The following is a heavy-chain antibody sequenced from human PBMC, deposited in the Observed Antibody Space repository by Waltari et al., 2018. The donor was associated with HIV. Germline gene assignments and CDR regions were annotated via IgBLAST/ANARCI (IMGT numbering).Heavy chain of an antibody. CDR1: GFTFSAYA. D-gene: IGHD4-17*01. Sequence: EVQVLESGGGLVQPGGSLRLSCAASGFTFSAYAMGWVRQAPGKGLGWVSAIGRSGATTFYADSGKGRFTISRDNSKNTLYLQMNSLRAEDTAVYYCARGHRETVTTLRFDPWGQGTLVTVSS. J-gene: IGHJ5*02. CDR2: IGRSGATT. CDR3: ARGHRETVTTLRFDP. V-gene: IGHV3-23*01.